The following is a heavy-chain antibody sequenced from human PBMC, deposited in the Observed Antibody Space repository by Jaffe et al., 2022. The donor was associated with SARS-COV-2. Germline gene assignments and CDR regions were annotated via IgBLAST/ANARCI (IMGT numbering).Heavy chain of an antibody. CDR1: GFSLGNAKMG. V-gene: IGHV2-26*01. D-gene: IGHD3-22*01. CDR3: ARMAGPYNSGGYHDY. Sequence: QVTLKESGPVLVRPTETLTLTCTVSGFSLGNAKMGLTWIRQPPGRALEWLAHISSKDEKFYRSSLKSRLTIFEDASKTHVVLSMTNTDPLDTATYYCARMAGPYNSGGYHDYWGQGILVTVSS. CDR2: ISSKDEK. J-gene: IGHJ4*02.